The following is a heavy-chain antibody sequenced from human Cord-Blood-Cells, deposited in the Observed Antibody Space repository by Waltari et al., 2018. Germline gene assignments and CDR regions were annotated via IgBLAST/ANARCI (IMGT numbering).Heavy chain of an antibody. V-gene: IGHV3-33*01. CDR1: GLTFSSYG. D-gene: IGHD3-16*01. J-gene: IGHJ4*02. Sequence: QVQLVESGGGVVQPGRSLRLSCAASGLTFSSYGMHWVRQAPGKGLEWVAVIWYDGSNKYYADSVKGRFTISRDNSKNTLYLQMNSLRAEDTAVYYCARDGATNYFDYWGQGTLVTVSS. CDR2: IWYDGSNK. CDR3: ARDGATNYFDY.